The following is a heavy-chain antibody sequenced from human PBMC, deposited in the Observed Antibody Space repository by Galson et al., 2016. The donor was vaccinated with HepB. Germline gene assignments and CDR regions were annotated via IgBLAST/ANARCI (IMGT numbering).Heavy chain of an antibody. Sequence: PALVKPTQTLTLTCTFSGFSLTTRGVGVGWIRQPPGKALEWLALIYYDDDKRYSPSLKSKLTITKDTSKNQVVLTMTDMDPVDTATYYCAHRHFGDYPDYWGQGTLVTVSS. V-gene: IGHV2-5*02. CDR1: GFSLTTRGVG. CDR2: IYYDDDK. D-gene: IGHD4-17*01. J-gene: IGHJ4*02. CDR3: AHRHFGDYPDY.